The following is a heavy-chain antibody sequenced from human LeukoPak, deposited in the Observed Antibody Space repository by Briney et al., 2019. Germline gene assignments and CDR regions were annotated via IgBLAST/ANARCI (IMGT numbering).Heavy chain of an antibody. D-gene: IGHD3-22*01. CDR2: MSPSGSS. CDR3: ARGRQDVNMILVVMAGISYYLDV. Sequence: SETLSLTCAVYGGSFSDYYWTWIRQTPGKGLEWIGEMSPSGSSNYNPSLKSRVTISVDTSKNQFSLKLRSVTAADTAVYYCARGRQDVNMILVVMAGISYYLDVWSKGTTVTVS. CDR1: GGSFSDYY. V-gene: IGHV4-34*01. J-gene: IGHJ6*03.